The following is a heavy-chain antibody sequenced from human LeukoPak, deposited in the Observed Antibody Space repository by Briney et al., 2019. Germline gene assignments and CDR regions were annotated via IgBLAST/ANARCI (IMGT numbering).Heavy chain of an antibody. CDR2: ISYDGSKK. D-gene: IGHD1-26*01. Sequence: PGGSLRLSCAASGFIFSGYGMHWVRQAPGKGLEWVAVISYDGSKKYYADSVKGRFTISRDNSKNSLYLQMNSLRTEDTAVFYCARDMSCSGSCYWTYGMDVWGQGTTVTVSS. V-gene: IGHV3-30-3*01. CDR3: ARDMSCSGSCYWTYGMDV. CDR1: GFIFSGYG. J-gene: IGHJ6*02.